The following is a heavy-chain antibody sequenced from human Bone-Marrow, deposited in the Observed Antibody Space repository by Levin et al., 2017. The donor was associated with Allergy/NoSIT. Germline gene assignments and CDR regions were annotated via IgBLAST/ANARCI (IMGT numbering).Heavy chain of an antibody. J-gene: IGHJ3*02. CDR1: GFSFSDYI. CDR2: TSPSTNYI. Sequence: GESLKISCAASGFSFSDYIMSWVRQAPGKGLEWVAATSPSTNYIKYADSVKGRFTISRDNANNSLFLQMNSLRVEDTAVYYCARPQNHRSLTPAFDMWGLGTMVTVS. V-gene: IGHV3-21*01. CDR3: ARPQNHRSLTPAFDM. D-gene: IGHD1-14*01.